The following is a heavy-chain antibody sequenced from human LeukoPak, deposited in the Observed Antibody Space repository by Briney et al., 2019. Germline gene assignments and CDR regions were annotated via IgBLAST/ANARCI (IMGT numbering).Heavy chain of an antibody. CDR3: ARVRTGGYSYGTDAFDI. CDR2: IYYSGTT. D-gene: IGHD5-18*01. CDR1: GGSISKTNNY. J-gene: IGHJ3*02. Sequence: PSETLPLTCTVSGGSISKTNNYWNWIRQPPGKGLEWIGSIYYSGTTYYNPSLKSRVTISVDTSNNQFFLKLSSVIAADTAVYYCARVRTGGYSYGTDAFDIWGQGTMVTVSS. V-gene: IGHV4-39*07.